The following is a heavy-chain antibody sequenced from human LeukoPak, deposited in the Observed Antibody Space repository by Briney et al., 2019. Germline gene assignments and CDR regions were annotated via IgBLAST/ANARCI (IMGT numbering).Heavy chain of an antibody. D-gene: IGHD6-19*01. V-gene: IGHV1-18*04. J-gene: IGHJ4*02. CDR2: TSYNGNT. CDR1: GYTFSNYG. Sequence: ASVKVSCKASGYTFSNYGISWVRQAPGLGLEWMGWTSYNGNTNYAQKFQDRVAMTTDTSTTTAYMELRSLESDDTAVYYCARHSGSGWQALGYWGQGTLVTVSS. CDR3: ARHSGSGWQALGY.